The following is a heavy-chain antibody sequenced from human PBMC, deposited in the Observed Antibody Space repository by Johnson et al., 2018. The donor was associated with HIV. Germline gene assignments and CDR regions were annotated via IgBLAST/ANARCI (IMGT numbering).Heavy chain of an antibody. CDR3: ARDSSSSLIDAFDI. J-gene: IGHJ3*02. Sequence: QVQLVESGGGLVQPGGSLRLSCAASAFTFSSYAMHWVRQAPGKGLEYVSAISGSGGSTYYADSVKGRFTISRDNAKNSLYVQMNSLRAEDTALYYCARDSSSSLIDAFDIWGQGTMVTVSS. D-gene: IGHD6-6*01. CDR2: ISGSGGST. CDR1: AFTFSSYA. V-gene: IGHV3-64*04.